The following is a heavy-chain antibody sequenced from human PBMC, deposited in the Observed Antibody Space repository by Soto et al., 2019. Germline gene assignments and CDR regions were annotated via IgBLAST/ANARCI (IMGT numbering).Heavy chain of an antibody. D-gene: IGHD2-15*01. CDR3: ARDQWVGGMDV. J-gene: IGHJ6*02. CDR1: GFTFSSYD. Sequence: QPGGSLRLSCAASGFTFSSYDMHWVRQATGKGLEWVSAIGTAGDTYYPGSVKGRFTISRENAKNSLHLQMNSLRAEDTAVYYCARDQWVGGMDVWGQGTTVTVSS. CDR2: IGTAGDT. V-gene: IGHV3-13*01.